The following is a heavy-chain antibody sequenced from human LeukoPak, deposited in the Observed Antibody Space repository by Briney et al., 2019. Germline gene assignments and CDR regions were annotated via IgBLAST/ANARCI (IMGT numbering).Heavy chain of an antibody. Sequence: GGSLRLSCAASGFTFSSYAMTWVRQAPGKGLEWVSAISGSGGTQYAGSVKGRFTISRDISNNTLYLQMNSLRAEDTAVNYCAKDTDVGYWGQGTLVTVSS. J-gene: IGHJ4*02. CDR3: AKDTDVGY. CDR1: GFTFSSYA. V-gene: IGHV3-23*01. D-gene: IGHD1-26*01. CDR2: ISGSGGT.